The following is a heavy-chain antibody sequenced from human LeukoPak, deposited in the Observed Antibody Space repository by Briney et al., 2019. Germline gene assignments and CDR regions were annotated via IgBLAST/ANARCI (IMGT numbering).Heavy chain of an antibody. V-gene: IGHV3-72*01. D-gene: IGHD1/OR15-1a*01. Sequence: GRSLRLSCAAAGFKVSDRYIDSVRQAAGNWLEWVGRSRNKASSYTTEYAASVEGRFTISRDVSESSLYMQMNSLRTEDTAVYYCGRIAINANNGMDVWGQGTTVTVSS. CDR1: GFKVSDRY. CDR3: GRIAINANNGMDV. J-gene: IGHJ6*02. CDR2: SRNKASSYTT.